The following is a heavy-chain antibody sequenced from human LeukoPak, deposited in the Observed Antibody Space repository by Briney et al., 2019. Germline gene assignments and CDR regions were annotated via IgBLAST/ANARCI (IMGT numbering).Heavy chain of an antibody. J-gene: IGHJ4*02. Sequence: SVKVSCKASGGTFSSYAISWVRQAPGQGLEWMGGIIPIFGTANYAQKFQGRVTITADESTSTAYMELSSLRSEDTAVYYCARDQYSSLRLDYWGQGTLVTVSS. CDR2: IIPIFGTA. D-gene: IGHD6-6*01. V-gene: IGHV1-69*13. CDR1: GGTFSSYA. CDR3: ARDQYSSLRLDY.